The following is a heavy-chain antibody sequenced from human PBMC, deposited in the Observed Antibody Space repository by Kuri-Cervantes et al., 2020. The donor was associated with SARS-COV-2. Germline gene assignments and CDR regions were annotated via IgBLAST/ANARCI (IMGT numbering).Heavy chain of an antibody. D-gene: IGHD2-2*01. CDR1: GFTSGSYA. CDR3: ARGRDIYASSWFEY. J-gene: IGHJ5*01. CDR2: ISATSGGT. V-gene: IGHV3-23*01. Sequence: GESLKISCAASGFTSGSYAMTWVRQAPGKGLEWVSGISATSGGTYYADSVKGRFTTFRDNSNNRLYLQMSSLRAEDTAVYYCARGRDIYASSWFEYWGQGGPVTVSS.